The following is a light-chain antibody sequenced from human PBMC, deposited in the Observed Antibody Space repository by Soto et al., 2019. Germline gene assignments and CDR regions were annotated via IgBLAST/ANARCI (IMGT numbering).Light chain of an antibody. CDR3: SSYAGTSIPVV. CDR1: SSDVGGYNF. J-gene: IGLJ2*01. Sequence: SALTEPPSASGSPGQSVTISCTGSSSDVGGYNFVSWYQQHPGKAPKLMIYDVSERPSGVPDRFSGSKSGNTASLTVSGLQADDEADYYCSSYAGTSIPVVFGGGTKVTVL. CDR2: DVS. V-gene: IGLV2-8*01.